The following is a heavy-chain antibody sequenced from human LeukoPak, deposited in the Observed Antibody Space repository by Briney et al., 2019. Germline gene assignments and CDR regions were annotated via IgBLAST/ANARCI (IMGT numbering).Heavy chain of an antibody. CDR3: ARHDDSGWYCLKY. J-gene: IGHJ4*02. CDR2: INEDGREI. V-gene: IGHV3-7*01. Sequence: HPGGSLRLSCAASGFNVRSTYMSWVRQAPGKGLEWVGDINEDGREINYVDSVKGRFAISRDNSKNSLYLQINSLRAEDTAVYYCARHDDSGWYCLKYWGQGTLVTVSS. CDR1: GFNVRSTY. D-gene: IGHD6-19*01.